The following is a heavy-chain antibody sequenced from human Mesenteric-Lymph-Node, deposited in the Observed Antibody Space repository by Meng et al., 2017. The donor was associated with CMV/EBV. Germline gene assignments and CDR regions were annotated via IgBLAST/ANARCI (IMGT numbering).Heavy chain of an antibody. CDR1: GFSFSVYE. D-gene: IGHD2-2*01. CDR2: VRFDGSNK. V-gene: IGHV3-30*02. Sequence: GESLKISCAASGFSFSVYEMNWVRQAPGKGLEWVAFVRFDGSNKYYADSVKGRFTISRDNSKNTLYLQMNSLRAEDTAVYYCAKDWVGCSRTTCYVPFDYWGQGTLVTVSS. CDR3: AKDWVGCSRTTCYVPFDY. J-gene: IGHJ4*02.